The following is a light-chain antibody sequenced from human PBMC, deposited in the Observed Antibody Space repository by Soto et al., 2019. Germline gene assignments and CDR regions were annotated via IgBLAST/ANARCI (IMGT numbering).Light chain of an antibody. CDR3: SSYAGSTNVV. V-gene: IGLV2-8*01. Sequence: QSALTQPPSASGSPGQSVTISCTGTSSDVGGYNYVSWHQLHPGKAPKLMIYEVSKRTSGVPDRFSGSKSGNTASLTVSGLQAEDEADYYCSSYAGSTNVVFGGGTKLTVL. CDR1: SSDVGGYNY. J-gene: IGLJ2*01. CDR2: EVS.